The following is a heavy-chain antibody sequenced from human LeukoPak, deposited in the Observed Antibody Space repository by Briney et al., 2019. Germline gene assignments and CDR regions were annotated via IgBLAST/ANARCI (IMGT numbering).Heavy chain of an antibody. J-gene: IGHJ4*02. CDR3: ARVGTYGSGSYLSWLDY. D-gene: IGHD3-10*01. CDR1: GGSVSSNNYY. CDR2: IYYSGST. V-gene: IGHV4-61*01. Sequence: SETLSLTCTVSGGSVSSNNYYWSWIRQPPGKGLEWIGYIYYSGSTNYNPSLKSRVTISVDTSKNQFSLKLSSVTAADTAVHYCARVGTYGSGSYLSWLDYWGQGTLVTVSS.